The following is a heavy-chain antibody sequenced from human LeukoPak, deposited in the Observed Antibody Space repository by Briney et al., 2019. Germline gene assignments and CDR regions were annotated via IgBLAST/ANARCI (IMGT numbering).Heavy chain of an antibody. Sequence: VASVKVSCKASGGTFSSYAISWVRQAPGQGLEWMGGIIPIFGTANYAQKFQGRVTITTDESTSTAYMELSSLRSEDTAVYYCARGPIEYYDSSGYPFWGQGTLVTVSS. CDR3: ARGPIEYYDSSGYPF. CDR2: IIPIFGTA. D-gene: IGHD3-22*01. V-gene: IGHV1-69*05. CDR1: GGTFSSYA. J-gene: IGHJ4*02.